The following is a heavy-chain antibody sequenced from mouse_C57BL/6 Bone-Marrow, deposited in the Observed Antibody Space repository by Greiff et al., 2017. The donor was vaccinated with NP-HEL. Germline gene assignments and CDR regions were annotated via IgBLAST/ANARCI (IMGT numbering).Heavy chain of an antibody. Sequence: QVQLQESGAELVRPGTSVKMSCKASGYSFTNYWIGWAKQRPGHGLEWIGDIYPGGGYTNYNEKFKGKATLTADKSSSTAYMQFSSLTSEDSAIYYCARRGMVTTFDYWGQGTTLTVSS. V-gene: IGHV1-63*01. D-gene: IGHD2-2*01. J-gene: IGHJ2*01. CDR2: IYPGGGYT. CDR1: GYSFTNYW. CDR3: ARRGMVTTFDY.